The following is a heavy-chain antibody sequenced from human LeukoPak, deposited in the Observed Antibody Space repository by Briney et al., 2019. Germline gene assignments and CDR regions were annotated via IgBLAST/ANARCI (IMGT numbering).Heavy chain of an antibody. CDR3: ARGVRIAVADPHLDY. D-gene: IGHD6-19*01. CDR2: IYSSGST. Sequence: SETLSLTCTVSGGSISSYYWSWIRQPPGKGLEWIGYIYSSGSTNYNPSLKSRVTISVDTSKNQFSLKLSSVTAADTAVYFCARGVRIAVADPHLDYWGQGTLVTVSS. CDR1: GGSISSYY. J-gene: IGHJ4*02. V-gene: IGHV4-59*01.